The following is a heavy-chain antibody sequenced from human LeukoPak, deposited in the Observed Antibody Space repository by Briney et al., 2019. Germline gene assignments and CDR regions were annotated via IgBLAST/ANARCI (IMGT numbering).Heavy chain of an antibody. D-gene: IGHD6-19*01. CDR3: ARAVDGKTNAFDI. V-gene: IGHV4-30-2*01. J-gene: IGHJ3*02. CDR2: IYHSGST. Sequence: PSQTLSLTCAVSGGSISSGGYSWSWIRQPPGKGLEWIGYIYHSGSTYYNPSLKSRVTISVDGSKNQFSLKLSSVTAADTAVYYCARAVDGKTNAFDIWGQGTMVTVSS. CDR1: GGSISSGGYS.